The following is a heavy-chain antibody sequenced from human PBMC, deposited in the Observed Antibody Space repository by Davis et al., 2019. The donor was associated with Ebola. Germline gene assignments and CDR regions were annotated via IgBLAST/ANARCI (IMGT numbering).Heavy chain of an antibody. CDR1: GFIFTNAW. CDR2: IKSKTDGGTT. CDR3: TTNSDYGDDY. Sequence: GESLKISCAASGFIFTNAWMSWVRQAPGKGLEWVGRIKSKTDGGTTDYAAPVKGRFAMSRDDSKNTLYLQMNSLKTEDTAVYYCTTNSDYGDDYWGQGTLVTVSS. V-gene: IGHV3-15*01. J-gene: IGHJ4*02. D-gene: IGHD4-17*01.